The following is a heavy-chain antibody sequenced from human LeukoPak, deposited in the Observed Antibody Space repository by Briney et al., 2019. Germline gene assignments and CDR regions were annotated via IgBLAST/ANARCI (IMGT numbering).Heavy chain of an antibody. CDR3: AKAMGGLLYCSSTSCYWDAFDI. J-gene: IGHJ3*02. Sequence: GGSLRLSCAASGFTFSSYAMSWVRQAPGKGLEWVSAISGIGGSTYYADSVKGRFTISRDNSKNTLYLQMNSLRAEDTAVYYCAKAMGGLLYCSSTSCYWDAFDIWGQGTMVTVSS. CDR2: ISGIGGST. V-gene: IGHV3-23*01. CDR1: GFTFSSYA. D-gene: IGHD2-2*01.